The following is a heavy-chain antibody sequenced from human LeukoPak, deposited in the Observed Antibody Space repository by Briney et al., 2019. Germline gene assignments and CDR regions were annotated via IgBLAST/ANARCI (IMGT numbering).Heavy chain of an antibody. D-gene: IGHD1-26*01. J-gene: IGHJ6*03. Sequence: SETLSLTCTVSGYSISSVYYWGWIRQPPGKGPEWIGSIHRSGNTYYNPSLKSRVTIAVDTSKNQFSLKLSSVTAADTAVDYCARVVSGVGYYMDVWGKGTTVTVSS. CDR2: IHRSGNT. CDR1: GYSISSVYY. V-gene: IGHV4-38-2*02. CDR3: ARVVSGVGYYMDV.